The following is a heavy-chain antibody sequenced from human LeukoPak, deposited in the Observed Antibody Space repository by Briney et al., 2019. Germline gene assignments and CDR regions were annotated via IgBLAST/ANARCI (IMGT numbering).Heavy chain of an antibody. Sequence: PSETLSLTCAVHGGSFSGYYWSWIRQPPGKGLEWIGEINHSGSTNYNPSLKSRVTISVDTSKNQFSLKLSSVTAADTAVYYCARGTIFGSRYMDVWGKGTTVTVS. CDR3: ARGTIFGSRYMDV. J-gene: IGHJ6*03. V-gene: IGHV4-34*01. D-gene: IGHD3-3*01. CDR1: GGSFSGYY. CDR2: INHSGST.